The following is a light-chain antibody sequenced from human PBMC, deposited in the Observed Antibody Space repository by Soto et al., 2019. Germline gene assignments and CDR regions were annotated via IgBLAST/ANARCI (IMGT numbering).Light chain of an antibody. J-gene: IGKJ4*01. CDR1: QSISST. CDR3: QQYYHWPLT. V-gene: IGKV3-15*01. CDR2: AAS. Sequence: EIVMTQSPATLSVSPGQRVTLSCRASQSISSTLAWFQHKPGQSPRLLIYAASTRATGIPARFSGGGSGTEFTLTISSLQPADFAVYYCQQYYHWPLTFGGGTKVEIK.